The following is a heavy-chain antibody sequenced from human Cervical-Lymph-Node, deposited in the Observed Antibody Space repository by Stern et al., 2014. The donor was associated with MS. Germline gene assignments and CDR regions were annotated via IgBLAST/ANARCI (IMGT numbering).Heavy chain of an antibody. Sequence: QLQLQESGSGLVKPSKTLSVTCTVSGDSISTCGYYWSWIRQPPGKGLEWIGYIFQIASTHYNPSLKSRVSISVDTSKNQFSLKLNSLTAADTAVYYCARKTTVSTYFFDSWGQGTLVTVSS. V-gene: IGHV4-30-2*01. CDR1: GDSISTCGYY. CDR2: IFQIAST. J-gene: IGHJ4*02. D-gene: IGHD4-17*01. CDR3: ARKTTVSTYFFDS.